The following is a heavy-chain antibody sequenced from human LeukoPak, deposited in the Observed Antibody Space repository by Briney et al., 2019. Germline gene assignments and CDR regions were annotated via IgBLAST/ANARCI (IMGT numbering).Heavy chain of an antibody. CDR1: GCSFSHHY. CDR3: ARGGLGAPGAGAFDV. J-gene: IGHJ3*01. Sequence: SETLSLTCAISGCSFSHHYLTWVRQPPGQGLQWIGQISQSGNTNYHASLTRRVTMSVDTSKNHLTLRVRSVTAADTAVYYCARGGLGAPGAGAFDVWGQGTLVTVSS. V-gene: IGHV4-34*01. D-gene: IGHD6-13*01. CDR2: ISQSGNT.